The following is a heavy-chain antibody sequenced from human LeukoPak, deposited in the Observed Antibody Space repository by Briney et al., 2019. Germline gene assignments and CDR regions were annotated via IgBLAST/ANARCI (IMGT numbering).Heavy chain of an antibody. J-gene: IGHJ4*02. Sequence: GGSLRLSCAASGFTVSSNYMYWVRQAPGKGLEWLAVISHDGSNKHYADSVKGRITISRDNSMNTLYLQMNSLTAEDTAVYYCAKVRWGSDNALDSWGQGTLVTGSS. CDR3: AKVRWGSDNALDS. D-gene: IGHD3-16*01. CDR2: ISHDGSNK. CDR1: GFTVSSNY. V-gene: IGHV3-30*18.